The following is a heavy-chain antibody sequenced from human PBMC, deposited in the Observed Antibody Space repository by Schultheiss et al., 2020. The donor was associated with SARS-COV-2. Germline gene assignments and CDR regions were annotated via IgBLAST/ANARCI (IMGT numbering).Heavy chain of an antibody. CDR3: ATSRGYGDFVFDY. D-gene: IGHD4-17*01. Sequence: GGSLRLSCVASGFTFSNYGMHWVRQAPGKGLEWVAVISYDGSNIKYADSVKGRFTISRDNAKNSLYLQMNSLRAEDTAVYYCATSRGYGDFVFDYWGQGTLVTVSS. CDR1: GFTFSNYG. J-gene: IGHJ4*02. CDR2: ISYDGSNI. V-gene: IGHV3-30*03.